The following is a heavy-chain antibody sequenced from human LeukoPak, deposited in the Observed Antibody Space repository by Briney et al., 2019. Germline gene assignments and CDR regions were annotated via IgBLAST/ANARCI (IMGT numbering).Heavy chain of an antibody. Sequence: PGGSLRLXCAXXXXXXSSXAMSWVRQAPGKGLEWVSVISGSGYSTYYADSVKGRFTISRDNSKNTLYLQMNSLRAEDTAVYYCAKDRSGSTAEYFQDWGQGTLVTVSS. J-gene: IGHJ1*01. CDR3: AKDRSGSTAEYFQD. D-gene: IGHD3-10*01. CDR2: ISGSGYST. V-gene: IGHV3-23*01. CDR1: XXXXSSXA.